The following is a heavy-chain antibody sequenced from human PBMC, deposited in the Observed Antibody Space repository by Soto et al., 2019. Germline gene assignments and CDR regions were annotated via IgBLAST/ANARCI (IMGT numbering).Heavy chain of an antibody. V-gene: IGHV4-59*08. Sequence: QVQLQQSGPGLVKPSETLSLTCSVSSGPTSSHNWGWIRQTPGRGLEWIGYVYSTGGTSYNPSLNSRATISAATSTTHISLTLTSVTAADTAVYYCVRQGIGNLHGLVDVWGQGTTVRVSS. CDR3: VRQGIGNLHGLVDV. CDR2: VYSTGGT. J-gene: IGHJ6*02. CDR1: SGPTSSHN. D-gene: IGHD1-1*01.